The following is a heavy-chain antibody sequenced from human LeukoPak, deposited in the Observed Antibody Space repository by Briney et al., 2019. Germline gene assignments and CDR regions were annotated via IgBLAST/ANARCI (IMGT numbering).Heavy chain of an antibody. D-gene: IGHD3-22*01. CDR3: ARSRPTYYYDSSGTNFDY. V-gene: IGHV4-59*08. J-gene: IGHJ4*02. CDR2: IYYSGST. Sequence: KPSETLSLTCTVSGGSISSYYWSWIRQPHGKGLEWVGDIYYSGSTNYNPSLKSRVTISVDTSKNQFSLKLSSVTAADTAVYYCARSRPTYYYDSSGTNFDYWGQGTLVTVSS. CDR1: GGSISSYY.